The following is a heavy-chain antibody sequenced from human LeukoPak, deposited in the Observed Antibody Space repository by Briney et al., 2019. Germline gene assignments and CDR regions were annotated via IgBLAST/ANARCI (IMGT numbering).Heavy chain of an antibody. Sequence: GGSLRLSCAASGFTFSSYGMHWVRQAPGKGLEWVAVISYDGSNKYYADSVKGRFTISRDNSKNTLYLQMNSLRAEGTAVYYCAKDGEDIVVVPALYYFDYWGQGTLVTVSS. CDR1: GFTFSSYG. V-gene: IGHV3-30*18. J-gene: IGHJ4*02. CDR3: AKDGEDIVVVPALYYFDY. D-gene: IGHD2-2*01. CDR2: ISYDGSNK.